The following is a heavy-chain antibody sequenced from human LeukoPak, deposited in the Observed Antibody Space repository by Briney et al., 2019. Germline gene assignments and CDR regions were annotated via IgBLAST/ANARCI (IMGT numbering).Heavy chain of an antibody. CDR2: IYYSGST. CDR3: ARLRITVTTAPFDY. V-gene: IGHV4-39*01. J-gene: IGHJ4*02. D-gene: IGHD4-4*01. Sequence: SETLSLTCTVSGGSISSSSYYWGWLRQPPGKGLEWIGSIYYSGSTYYNPSLKSRVTISVDTSKNQFSLKLSSVTAADTAVYYCARLRITVTTAPFDYWGQGTLVTVSS. CDR1: GGSISSSSYY.